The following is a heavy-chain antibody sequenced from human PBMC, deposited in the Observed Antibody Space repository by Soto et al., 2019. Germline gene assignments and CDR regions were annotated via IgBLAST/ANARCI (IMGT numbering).Heavy chain of an antibody. CDR3: ARGGIVAVPAALSSYHDYTNYRFDS. CDR1: GGSFSDFA. V-gene: IGHV1-69*01. CDR2: IIPMFAAS. D-gene: IGHD2-15*01. J-gene: IGHJ5*01. Sequence: QVQLAQSGAEVRKPGSSVKVSCGASGGSFSDFAFSWVRQAPGQGLEWMGGIIPMFAASKYAKRFQDRVTITADESTNTVYLALSSLTSDDTATYYCARGGIVAVPAALSSYHDYTNYRFDSWGQGTLVTVSS.